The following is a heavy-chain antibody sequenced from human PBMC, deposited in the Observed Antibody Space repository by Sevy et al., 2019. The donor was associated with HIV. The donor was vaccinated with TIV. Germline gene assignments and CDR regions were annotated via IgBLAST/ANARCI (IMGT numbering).Heavy chain of an antibody. J-gene: IGHJ4*02. D-gene: IGHD3-16*01. Sequence: GGSLRLSCAASGFTFGDYAMNWVRQAPGKGLEWVAFLKSKASGGTLHHAASVQGRFTSSRDDSKNIAYLQMNDLKTEDTAVYYCTRGKGDQSVFDYGGQGALVTVSS. CDR3: TRGKGDQSVFDY. CDR1: GFTFGDYA. CDR2: LKSKASGGTL. V-gene: IGHV3-49*04.